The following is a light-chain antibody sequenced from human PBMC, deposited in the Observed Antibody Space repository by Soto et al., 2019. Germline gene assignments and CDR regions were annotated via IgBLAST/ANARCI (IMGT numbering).Light chain of an antibody. CDR2: RNN. CDR1: TSNIGSNY. J-gene: IGLJ3*02. Sequence: QSVLTQPPSASGTPGLRVTISCSGSTSNIGSNYVYWYQQLPGTAPKILIYRNNQRPSGVPDRFSGSKSGTSASLAMSGLRSEDEADYYCAAWDDRLSGRVFGGGTKLTVL. V-gene: IGLV1-47*01. CDR3: AAWDDRLSGRV.